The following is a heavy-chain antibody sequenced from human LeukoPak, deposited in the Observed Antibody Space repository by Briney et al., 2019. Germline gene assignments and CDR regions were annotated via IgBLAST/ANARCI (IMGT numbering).Heavy chain of an antibody. CDR2: VGRTNSPT. Sequence: GESLRLSCAASGFTFSSYTMNWVRQAPGKGLEWVSYVGRTNSPTYYADSVKGRFAISRDNAKNSLYLQMNSLRAEDTAVYYCARAPSYYYDSSGYYQSVDSGTIFDYWGQGTLVTVSS. CDR1: GFTFSSYT. CDR3: ARAPSYYYDSSGYYQSVDSGTIFDY. J-gene: IGHJ4*02. D-gene: IGHD3-22*01. V-gene: IGHV3-48*01.